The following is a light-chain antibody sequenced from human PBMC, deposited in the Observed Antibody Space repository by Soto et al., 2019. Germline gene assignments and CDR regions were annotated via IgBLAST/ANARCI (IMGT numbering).Light chain of an antibody. Sequence: QSVLTQPASVSGSPGQSITISCTATSSDVAAYNYVSWYQQQSGKAPKLMIHEVSNRPSGVSNRFSGSKSGNTASLTISGLQAEDEADYYCSSYTTSRAYVFGIGTKVTVL. CDR3: SSYTTSRAYV. CDR1: SSDVAAYNY. V-gene: IGLV2-14*01. CDR2: EVS. J-gene: IGLJ1*01.